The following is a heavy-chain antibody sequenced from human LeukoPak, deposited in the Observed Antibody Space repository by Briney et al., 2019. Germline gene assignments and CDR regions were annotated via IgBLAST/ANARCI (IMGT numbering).Heavy chain of an antibody. V-gene: IGHV1-8*03. CDR3: ARVPIRRHYESTGYYYEDP. CDR2: MNPNSGNT. Sequence: ASVKVSCKASGYTFTSYDINWVRQATGQGLEWMGWMNPNSGNTGYAQKFQGRVTITRNTSIGTAYMELSRLRSDDTAVYYCARVPIRRHYESTGYYYEDPWGQGTLVTVSS. D-gene: IGHD3-22*01. CDR1: GYTFTSYD. J-gene: IGHJ5*02.